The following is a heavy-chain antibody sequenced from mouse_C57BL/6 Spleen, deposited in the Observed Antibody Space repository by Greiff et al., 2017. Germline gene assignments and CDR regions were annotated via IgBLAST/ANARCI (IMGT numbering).Heavy chain of an antibody. CDR3: AREALYDGYSWFAY. CDR2: ISDGGSYT. D-gene: IGHD2-3*01. J-gene: IGHJ3*01. V-gene: IGHV5-4*01. Sequence: EVKVVDSGGGLVKPGGSLKLSCAASGFTFSSYAMSWVRQTPEKRLEWVATISDGGSYTYYPDNVKGRFTISRDNAKNNLYLQMSHLKSEDTAMYYCAREALYDGYSWFAYWGQGTLVTVSA. CDR1: GFTFSSYA.